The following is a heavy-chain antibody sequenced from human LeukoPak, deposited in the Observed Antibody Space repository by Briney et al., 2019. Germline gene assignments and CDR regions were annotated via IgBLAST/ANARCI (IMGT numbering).Heavy chain of an antibody. CDR2: ISAYNGNT. CDR1: GYTFTSYG. J-gene: IGHJ5*02. V-gene: IGHV1-18*01. Sequence: ASVKDSCKASGYTFTSYGISWVRQAPGQGLEWMGWISAYNGNTNYAQKLQGRVTMTTDTSTSTAYMELRSLRSDDTAVYYCARDFIVVVPAAMYHWFDPWGQGTLVTVSS. CDR3: ARDFIVVVPAAMYHWFDP. D-gene: IGHD2-2*01.